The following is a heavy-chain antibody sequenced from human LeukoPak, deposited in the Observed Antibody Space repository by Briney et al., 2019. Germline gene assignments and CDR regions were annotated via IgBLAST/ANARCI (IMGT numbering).Heavy chain of an antibody. J-gene: IGHJ4*02. CDR3: AKNRGDLLSSRVGCDY. CDR2: ISGSGGDT. CDR1: GFTFSDFG. D-gene: IGHD3-16*01. Sequence: GGSLRLSCAASGFTFSDFGMTWVRQAPGKGLEWVPGISGSGGDTYYADSVKGRFTISRDNPKSTLYLQMNTLGAEDTAIYYCAKNRGDLLSSRVGCDYWGQGALVTVSS. V-gene: IGHV3-23*01.